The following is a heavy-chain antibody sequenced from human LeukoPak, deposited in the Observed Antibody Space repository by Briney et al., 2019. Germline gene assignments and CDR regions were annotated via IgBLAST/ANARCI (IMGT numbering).Heavy chain of an antibody. CDR2: ISSSSSYI. D-gene: IGHD3-22*01. CDR1: GFTFSSYS. J-gene: IGHJ6*02. CDR3: ARGAYYYDSSGSSYYGMDV. Sequence: KAGGPLRLSCAASGFTFSSYSMNWVRQAPGKGLEWVSSISSSSSYIYYADSVKGRFTISRDNAKNSLYLQMNSLRAEDTAVYYCARGAYYYDSSGSSYYGMDVWGQGTTVTVSS. V-gene: IGHV3-21*01.